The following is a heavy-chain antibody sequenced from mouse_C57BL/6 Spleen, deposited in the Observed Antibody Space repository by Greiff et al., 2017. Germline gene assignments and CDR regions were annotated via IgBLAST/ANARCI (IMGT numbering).Heavy chain of an antibody. D-gene: IGHD1-1*01. V-gene: IGHV1-59*01. Sequence: VQLQQPGAELVRPGTSVKLSCKASGYTFTNYWMHWVKQRPGQGLEWIGVIDPSDSYTNYNQKFKGKATLTVDTSSSTAYMQLSSLTSEDSAVYYCARGYGSSPPAWFAYWGQGTLVTVSA. CDR1: GYTFTNYW. CDR3: ARGYGSSPPAWFAY. J-gene: IGHJ3*01. CDR2: IDPSDSYT.